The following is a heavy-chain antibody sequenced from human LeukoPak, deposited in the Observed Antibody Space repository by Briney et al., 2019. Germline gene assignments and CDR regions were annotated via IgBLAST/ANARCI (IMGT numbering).Heavy chain of an antibody. D-gene: IGHD6-19*01. V-gene: IGHV1-69*13. CDR1: GGTFRRYA. Sequence: SVKVSCKASGGTFRRYAISWVRQAPGQGLDWLGGISPMFGIANYAQKFQGRVTITADESTSTAYMELSSLRSEDTAVYYCARDRPYTGGWRGFDYWGQGTLVTVSS. CDR2: ISPMFGIA. J-gene: IGHJ4*02. CDR3: ARDRPYTGGWRGFDY.